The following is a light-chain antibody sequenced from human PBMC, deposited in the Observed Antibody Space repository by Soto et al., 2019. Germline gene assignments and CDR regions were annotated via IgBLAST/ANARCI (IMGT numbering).Light chain of an antibody. CDR2: DAS. Sequence: DIQMTQSPPTLSASVGDRVTITCRASQSISSWLAWYQQKPGKAPKLLIYDASTLESGVPSRFSGSGSGTEFTLPISSLQPDDFATYYCQQYNNYLMYTFGQGTKLEIK. CDR1: QSISSW. J-gene: IGKJ2*01. CDR3: QQYNNYLMYT. V-gene: IGKV1-5*01.